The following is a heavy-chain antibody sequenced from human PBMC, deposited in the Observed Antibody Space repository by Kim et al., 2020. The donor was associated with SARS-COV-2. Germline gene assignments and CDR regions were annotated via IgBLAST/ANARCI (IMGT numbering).Heavy chain of an antibody. D-gene: IGHD5-12*01. CDR2: ISQNEGT. CDR1: TGALANNY. J-gene: IGHJ1*01. CDR3: ARGGDRATTGDD. V-gene: IGHV4-34*01. Sequence: SETLSLTCSMYTGALANNYWCWIRLPPGTGLEWIGEISQNEGTRYNHSLRSRVTLSIDTSTGQFSLRLTSVTAAATAISYCARGGDRATTGDDWCQGNLV.